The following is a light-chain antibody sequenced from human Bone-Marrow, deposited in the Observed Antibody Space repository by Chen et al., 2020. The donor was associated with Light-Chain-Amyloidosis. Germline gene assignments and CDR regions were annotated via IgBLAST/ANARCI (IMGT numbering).Light chain of an antibody. CDR3: QVWDRSSDRPV. V-gene: IGLV3-21*02. J-gene: IGLJ3*02. Sequence: SYVLTQPSSVSVAPGQTATIACGGNNIGSTSVHWYQQTPGQAPLLVVYDDSDRPSGIPVRLSGSNSGNPATLTISRVEAGDEADYSCQVWDRSSDRPVFGGGTKLTVL. CDR2: DDS. CDR1: NIGSTS.